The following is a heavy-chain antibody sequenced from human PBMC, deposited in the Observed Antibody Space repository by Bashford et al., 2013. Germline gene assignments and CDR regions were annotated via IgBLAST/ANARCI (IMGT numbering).Heavy chain of an antibody. D-gene: IGHD1-1*01. Sequence: SETLSLTCTVSGGSINNYFWSWIRQPAGKGLEWVGRIYSSGSTNYNPSLKSRVTMSIDSSKSQFSLKLGSVTAADTAVYYCARDKSGLQGHGQDAFDYLGPRDNGHRLL. CDR2: IYSSGST. CDR1: GGSINNYF. J-gene: IGHJ3*02. CDR3: ARDKSGLQGHGQDAFDY. V-gene: IGHV4-4*07.